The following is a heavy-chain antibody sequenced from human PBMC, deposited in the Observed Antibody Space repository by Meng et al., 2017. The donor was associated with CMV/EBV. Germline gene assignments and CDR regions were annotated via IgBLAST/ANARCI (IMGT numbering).Heavy chain of an antibody. V-gene: IGHV4-34*01. CDR1: CGSFRGYY. D-gene: IGHD3-10*01. J-gene: IGHJ4*02. CDR2: INHSGST. Sequence: QVQLQGWGAGLLKPSETLSLTCAVYCGSFRGYYWSWIRQPPGKGLEWIGEINHSGSTNYNPSLKSRVTISVDTSKNQFSLKLSSVTAADTAVYYCARESMVRGEDWGQGTLVTVSS. CDR3: ARESMVRGED.